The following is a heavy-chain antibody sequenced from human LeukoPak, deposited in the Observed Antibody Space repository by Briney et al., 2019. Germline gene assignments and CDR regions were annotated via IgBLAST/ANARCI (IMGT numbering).Heavy chain of an antibody. Sequence: SETLSLTCTVSGDSISSGDYYWSWIRQPPGKGLEWIGYIYYSGSTNYNPSLKSRVTISVDTSKNQFSLKLSSVTAADTAVYYCAGVGSSSWYGYWGQGTLVTVSS. CDR3: AGVGSSSWYGY. CDR2: IYYSGST. CDR1: GDSISSGDYY. V-gene: IGHV4-61*08. J-gene: IGHJ4*02. D-gene: IGHD6-13*01.